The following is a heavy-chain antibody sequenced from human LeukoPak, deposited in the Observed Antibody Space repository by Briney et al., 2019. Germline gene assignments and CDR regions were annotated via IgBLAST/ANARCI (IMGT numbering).Heavy chain of an antibody. V-gene: IGHV1-2*02. Sequence: ASVKVSCKASGYTFTTYYIHWVRQAPGQGLECMGWVNLNSGSTNYGQRFQGRVSMTRDTSISTAYMELSGLRSDDTAVYYCAGSGSSWHEVHYWGQGTLVTVSS. D-gene: IGHD6-13*01. J-gene: IGHJ4*02. CDR1: GYTFTTYY. CDR2: VNLNSGST. CDR3: AGSGSSWHEVHY.